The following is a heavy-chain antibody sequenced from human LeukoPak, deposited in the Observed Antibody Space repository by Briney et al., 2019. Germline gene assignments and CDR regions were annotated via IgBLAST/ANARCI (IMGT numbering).Heavy chain of an antibody. CDR2: ISSSSSTI. V-gene: IGHV3-48*04. D-gene: IGHD1-26*01. CDR1: GFTFSSCS. J-gene: IGHJ4*02. CDR3: ARLSATTDY. Sequence: GGSLRLSCAASGFTFSSCSLNWVRQAPGKGLEWVSSISSSSSTIYYADSVKGRFTISRDNAKNSLYLQMNSLRAEDTAVYYCARLSATTDYWGQGTLVTVSS.